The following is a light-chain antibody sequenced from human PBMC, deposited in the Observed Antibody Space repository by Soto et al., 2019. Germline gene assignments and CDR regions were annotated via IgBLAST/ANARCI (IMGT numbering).Light chain of an antibody. J-gene: IGKJ1*01. CDR1: QSVTSTY. V-gene: IGKV3-20*01. CDR2: ATS. Sequence: TQSPGTLSLSPRERATLSCRAVQSVTSTYMAWYQQKPGQAPRLLIYATSFRATGIPDRFRGSGSGTDFTLTIRSLEPEESAVYYCLDARTSPWPFGQGTKVEIK. CDR3: LDARTSPWP.